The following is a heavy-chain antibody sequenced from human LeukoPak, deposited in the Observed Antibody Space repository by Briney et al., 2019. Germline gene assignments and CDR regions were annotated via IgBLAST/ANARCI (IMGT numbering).Heavy chain of an antibody. CDR1: GFTFSSYG. Sequence: PGRALRLSCAASGFTFSSYGMHWVRQAPGKGLEWVAVISYDGSNKYYADSVKGRFTISRDNSKNTLYLQMNSLRAEDTAVYYCAKDRGTVTTEYYYYGMDVWGQGTTVTVSS. CDR2: ISYDGSNK. CDR3: AKDRGTVTTEYYYYGMDV. J-gene: IGHJ6*02. D-gene: IGHD4-17*01. V-gene: IGHV3-30*18.